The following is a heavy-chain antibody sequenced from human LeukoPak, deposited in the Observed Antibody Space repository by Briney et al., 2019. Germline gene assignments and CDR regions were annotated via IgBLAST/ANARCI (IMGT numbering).Heavy chain of an antibody. CDR1: GFTFDDYA. CDR3: AKDDY. V-gene: IGHV3-9*01. CDR2: ISWNSGSI. Sequence: GGSLRLSCAASGFTFDDYAMHWVRQAPGKGLEWVSGISWNSGSIGYADSVKGRFTISRDNAKNSLYPQMNSLRAEDTALYYCAKDDYWGQGTLVTVSS. J-gene: IGHJ4*02.